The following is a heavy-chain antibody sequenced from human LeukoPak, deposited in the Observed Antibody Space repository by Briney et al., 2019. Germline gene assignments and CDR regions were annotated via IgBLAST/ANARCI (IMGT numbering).Heavy chain of an antibody. Sequence: GGSLRLSCAASGFTFSSYGMHWVRQAPGKGLEWVAVIWYDGSHKYYADSVKGRFTVSRDNSKNTPYLQMNSLRAEDTAVYYCARGDTSGRYGQIDSWGQGTLVTVSS. V-gene: IGHV3-33*01. J-gene: IGHJ4*02. CDR1: GFTFSSYG. CDR3: ARGDTSGRYGQIDS. CDR2: IWYDGSHK. D-gene: IGHD6-19*01.